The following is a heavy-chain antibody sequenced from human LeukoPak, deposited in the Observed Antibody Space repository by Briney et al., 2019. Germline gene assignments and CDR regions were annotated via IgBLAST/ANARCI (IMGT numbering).Heavy chain of an antibody. D-gene: IGHD3-3*01. CDR3: ASKQYDFWSGEPYYFDY. J-gene: IGHJ4*02. V-gene: IGHV4-39*01. CDR1: GGSISSSSYY. CDR2: IYYSGST. Sequence: PSETLSLTCTVSGGSISSSSYYWGWIRQPPGKGLEWIGSIYYSGSTYYNPSLKSRVTISVDTSKNQFSLKLSSVTAADTAVYYCASKQYDFWSGEPYYFDYWGQGTLVTVSS.